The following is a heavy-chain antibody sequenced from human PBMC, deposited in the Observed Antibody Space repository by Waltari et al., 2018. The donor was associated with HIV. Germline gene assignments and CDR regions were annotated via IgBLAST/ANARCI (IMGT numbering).Heavy chain of an antibody. CDR3: ARAGRDGKLPPDY. CDR2: INSEGSST. V-gene: IGHV3-74*01. CDR1: GFTFSSYW. D-gene: IGHD1-26*01. Sequence: EVQLVESGGGSVQPGGSLRLSCAASGFTFSSYWMHWVRQAPGKGLVWVSRINSEGSSTSYAESVKGRFTTSRDNAKNTVYLQMNSLRAEDTAVYYCARAGRDGKLPPDYWGQGTLVTVSS. J-gene: IGHJ4*02.